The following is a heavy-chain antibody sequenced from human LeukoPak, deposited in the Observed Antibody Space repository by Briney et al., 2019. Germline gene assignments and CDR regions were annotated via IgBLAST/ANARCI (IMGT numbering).Heavy chain of an antibody. D-gene: IGHD2/OR15-2a*01. CDR3: ATWAFYHNLDV. CDR1: GFTIGPYA. J-gene: IGHJ6*02. Sequence: GGALRLSCEASGFTIGPYAMYWVRQGPGRGLEWVAVIKADGSGTFADSVRGRFTTSRDNSKNSPYLQMNSLTSEDTALYYCATWAFYHNLDVWGHGTTVIVSS. CDR2: IKADGSGT. V-gene: IGHV3-43*02.